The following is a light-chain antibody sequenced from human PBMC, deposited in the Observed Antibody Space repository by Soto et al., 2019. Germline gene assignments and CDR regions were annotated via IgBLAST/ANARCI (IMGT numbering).Light chain of an antibody. CDR1: QSISSS. V-gene: IGKV1-12*01. CDR2: AAS. Sequence: DIQMPQSPSSVSASVGARVTITCRASQSISSSLAWYQQKPGTVPKLLIYAASSLQSGVPSRFSGSGAGTEFTLSITSLQPEDFGTYYCQQGDSFPITFGQGTRLDIK. CDR3: QQGDSFPIT. J-gene: IGKJ5*01.